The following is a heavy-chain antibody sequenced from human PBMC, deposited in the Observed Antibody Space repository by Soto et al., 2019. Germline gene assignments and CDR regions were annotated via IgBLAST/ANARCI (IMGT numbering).Heavy chain of an antibody. Sequence: ASVKVSCKASGYTFTGYYMHWVRQAPGQGLERMGWINPNSGGTNYAQKFQGWVTMTRDTSISTAYMELSRLRSDDTAVYYCARDGAHYYGMDVWGQGTTVTVSS. CDR3: ARDGAHYYGMDV. J-gene: IGHJ6*02. D-gene: IGHD3-16*01. V-gene: IGHV1-2*04. CDR2: INPNSGGT. CDR1: GYTFTGYY.